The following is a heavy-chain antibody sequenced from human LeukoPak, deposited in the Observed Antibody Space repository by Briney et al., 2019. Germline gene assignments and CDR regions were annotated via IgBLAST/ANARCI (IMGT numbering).Heavy chain of an antibody. CDR1: GFTFSSYA. V-gene: IGHV3-9*01. CDR3: ARGYSSSWYSAFDI. CDR2: ISWNSGSI. J-gene: IGHJ3*02. Sequence: GGSLRLSCAASGFTFSSYAMSWVRQAPGKGLEWVSGISWNSGSIGYADSVKGRFTISRDNAKNSLYLQMNSLRAEDTALYYCARGYSSSWYSAFDIWGQGTMVTVSS. D-gene: IGHD6-13*01.